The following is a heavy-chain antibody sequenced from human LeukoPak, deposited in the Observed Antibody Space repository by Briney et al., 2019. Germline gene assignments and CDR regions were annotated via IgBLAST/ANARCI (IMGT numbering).Heavy chain of an antibody. CDR1: GFTFSSYE. J-gene: IGHJ6*04. Sequence: GGSLRLSCAASGFTFSSYEMNWVRQAPGKGLEWVSYISSSGSTIYYADSVKGRFIISRDNAKNSLYLQMNSLRAEDTAVYYCAELGITMIGGAWGKGTTVTVSS. V-gene: IGHV3-48*03. CDR3: AELGITMIGGA. CDR2: ISSSGSTI. D-gene: IGHD3-10*02.